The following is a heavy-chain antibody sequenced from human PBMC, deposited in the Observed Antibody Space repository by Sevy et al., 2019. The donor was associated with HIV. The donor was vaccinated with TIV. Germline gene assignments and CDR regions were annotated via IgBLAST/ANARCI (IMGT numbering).Heavy chain of an antibody. D-gene: IGHD2-2*01. CDR3: ARVAGSRGTSCSDY. CDR2: ISSSSSYI. CDR1: GFTFSSYS. Sequence: GGSLRLSCAASGFTFSSYSMNWVRQAPGKGLEWVSSISSSSSYIYYADSVKGRFTISRDNAKNSLYLQMNSLRAEDTAVYYCARVAGSRGTSCSDYWGQGTLVTVSS. V-gene: IGHV3-21*01. J-gene: IGHJ4*02.